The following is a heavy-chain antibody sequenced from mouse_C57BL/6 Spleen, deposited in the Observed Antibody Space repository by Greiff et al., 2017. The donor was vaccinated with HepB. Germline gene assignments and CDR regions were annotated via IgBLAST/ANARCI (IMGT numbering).Heavy chain of an antibody. CDR3: TGYDRAWFAY. V-gene: IGHV6-3*01. Sequence: EVKLVESGGGLVQPGGSMKLSCVASGFTFSNYWMNWVRQSPEKGLEWVAQIRLKSDNYATHYAESVKGRFTISRDDSKSSVYLQMNNLRAEDTGIYYCTGYDRAWFAYWGQGTLVTVSA. CDR2: IRLKSDNYAT. J-gene: IGHJ3*01. D-gene: IGHD2-3*01. CDR1: GFTFSNYW.